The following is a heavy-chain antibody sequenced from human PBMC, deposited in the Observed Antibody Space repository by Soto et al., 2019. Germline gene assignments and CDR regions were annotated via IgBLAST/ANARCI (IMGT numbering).Heavy chain of an antibody. V-gene: IGHV3-23*01. J-gene: IGHJ5*02. Sequence: QPGGSLRLSCAASGFTFSSYAMSWVRQAPGKGLEWVSAISGSGGSTYYADSVKGRFTISRDNSKNTLYLQMNSLRAEDTAVYYCAKDSRITMVRGVITWFDPWGQGTLVTVSS. D-gene: IGHD3-10*01. CDR3: AKDSRITMVRGVITWFDP. CDR2: ISGSGGST. CDR1: GFTFSSYA.